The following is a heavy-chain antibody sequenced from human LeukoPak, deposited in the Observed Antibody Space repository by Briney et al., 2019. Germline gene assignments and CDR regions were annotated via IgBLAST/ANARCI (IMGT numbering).Heavy chain of an antibody. J-gene: IGHJ5*02. D-gene: IGHD2-15*01. Sequence: SQTLSLTCAISGDSVSSNSAAWNWIRQSPSRGLEWLGRTYYRSKWYNDYAVSVKSRITINPDTSKNQFSLQLNSVTPEDTAVYYCARSSVVVVAATYDTYNWSDPWGQGTLVTVSS. CDR3: ARSSVVVVAATYDTYNWSDP. CDR1: GDSVSSNSAA. V-gene: IGHV6-1*01. CDR2: TYYRSKWYN.